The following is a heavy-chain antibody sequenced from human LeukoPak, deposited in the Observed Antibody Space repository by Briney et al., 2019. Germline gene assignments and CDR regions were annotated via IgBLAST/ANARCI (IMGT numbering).Heavy chain of an antibody. CDR2: ISYDGNNK. Sequence: GGSLRLSCAASGFTFSSYAMHWVRQAPGKGLEWVAVISYDGNNKYYADSVKGRFTISRDNSKSTLFLQMNSLRPEDTAVFYCARDRETYSSGWYPSDYWGQGTLVTVSS. V-gene: IGHV3-30*04. CDR3: ARDRETYSSGWYPSDY. CDR1: GFTFSSYA. J-gene: IGHJ4*02. D-gene: IGHD6-19*01.